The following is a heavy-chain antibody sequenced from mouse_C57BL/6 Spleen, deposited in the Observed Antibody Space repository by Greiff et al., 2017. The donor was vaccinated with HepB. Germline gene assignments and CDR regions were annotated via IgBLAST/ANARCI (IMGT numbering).Heavy chain of an antibody. CDR1: GYTFTSYW. D-gene: IGHD2-1*01. Sequence: QVQLKQPGAELVKPGASVKLSCKASGYTFTSYWMQWVKQRPGQGLEWIGEIDPSDSYTNYNQKFKGKATLTVDTSSSTAYMQLSSLTSEDSAVYYCARRGNYEDYWGQGTTLTVSS. CDR3: ARRGNYEDY. V-gene: IGHV1-50*01. J-gene: IGHJ2*01. CDR2: IDPSDSYT.